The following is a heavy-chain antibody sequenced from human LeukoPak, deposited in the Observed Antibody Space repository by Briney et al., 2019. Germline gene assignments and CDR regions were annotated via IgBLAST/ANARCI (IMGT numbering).Heavy chain of an antibody. CDR3: AREGMFRGSGSYHDY. CDR1: GGSFSGYY. D-gene: IGHD3-10*01. J-gene: IGHJ4*02. V-gene: IGHV4-34*01. CDR2: IYYSGST. Sequence: SETLSLTCAVYGGSFSGYYWSWIRQPPGKGLEWIGSIYYSGSTYYNPSLKSRVTISVDTSKNQFSLKLSSVTAADTAVYYCAREGMFRGSGSYHDYWGQGTLVTVSS.